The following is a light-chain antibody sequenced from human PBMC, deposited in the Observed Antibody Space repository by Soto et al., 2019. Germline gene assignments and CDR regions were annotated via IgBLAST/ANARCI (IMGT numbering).Light chain of an antibody. CDR3: QQYDTSPWT. Sequence: EVVLTQSPGTLSLSPGERATLSCRASQTVTYNFLAWYQQKPGQAPRLLIHGVSTRATGIPDRISGSGSGTDYTLTINRLEPEDFAVYYCQQYDTSPWTFGQGNKVEIK. CDR2: GVS. CDR1: QTVTYNF. J-gene: IGKJ1*01. V-gene: IGKV3-20*01.